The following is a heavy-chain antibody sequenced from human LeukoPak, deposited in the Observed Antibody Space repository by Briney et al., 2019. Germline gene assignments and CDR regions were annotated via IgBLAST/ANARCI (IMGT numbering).Heavy chain of an antibody. D-gene: IGHD3-22*01. CDR2: IYYSGST. CDR1: GGSISSYY. CDR3: ALVWSDYDSSGYQYYFDY. V-gene: IGHV4-59*01. Sequence: PSETLSLTCTVSGGSISSYYWSWIRQPPGKGLEWIGYIYYSGSTNYNPSLKRRVTISVDTSKNQFSLKLSSVTAADTAVYYCALVWSDYDSSGYQYYFDYWGQGTLVTVSS. J-gene: IGHJ4*02.